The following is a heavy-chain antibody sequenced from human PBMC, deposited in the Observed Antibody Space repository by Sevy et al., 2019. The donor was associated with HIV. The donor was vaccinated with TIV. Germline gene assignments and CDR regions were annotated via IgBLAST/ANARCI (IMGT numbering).Heavy chain of an antibody. V-gene: IGHV2-5*01. CDR3: AQRGGVHFYDSSGYYSRAEYFEH. D-gene: IGHD3-22*01. CDR2: IYWNDDQ. CDR1: GFSLSTSGVG. J-gene: IGHJ1*01. Sequence: SGPTLVKPTQTLTLTCTFSGFSLSTSGVGVGWIRQPPGKALEWLALIYWNDDQRYSPSLKSRLTITKNTSKNQVVLTMTNMDPVDTATYYSAQRGGVHFYDSSGYYSRAEYFEHWGQGTLVTVSS.